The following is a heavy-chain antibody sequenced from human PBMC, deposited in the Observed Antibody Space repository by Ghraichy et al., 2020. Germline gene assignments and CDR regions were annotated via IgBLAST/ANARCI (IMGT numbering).Heavy chain of an antibody. Sequence: GESLNISCAASGFTFSNAWMNWVRQAPGKGLEWVGRIKSKSDGGTTDYAAPVKGRFTISRDDSKNTLYLQMNSLKTEDTAVYYCTTTPTTVVTFYYYYGMDVWGQGTTVTVSS. CDR3: TTTPTTVVTFYYYYGMDV. CDR1: GFTFSNAW. V-gene: IGHV3-15*07. D-gene: IGHD4-23*01. CDR2: IKSKSDGGTT. J-gene: IGHJ6*02.